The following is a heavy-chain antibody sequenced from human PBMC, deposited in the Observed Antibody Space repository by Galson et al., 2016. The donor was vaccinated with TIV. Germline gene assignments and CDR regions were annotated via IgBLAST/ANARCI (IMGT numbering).Heavy chain of an antibody. V-gene: IGHV3-48*02. J-gene: IGHJ4*02. Sequence: SLRLSCAASRLTFNASIMTWVRQTPGKGLEWISYISTDGSTIYYADSVKGRFTISRDNAKSSLFLHMNSLRDEDTAVYYCARLVTIFGVTIAQNYFDYWGQGTLATVSS. CDR3: ARLVTIFGVTIAQNYFDY. CDR2: ISTDGSTI. CDR1: RLTFNASI. D-gene: IGHD3-3*01.